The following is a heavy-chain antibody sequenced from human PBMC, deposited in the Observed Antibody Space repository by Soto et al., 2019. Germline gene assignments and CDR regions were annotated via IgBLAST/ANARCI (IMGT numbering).Heavy chain of an antibody. J-gene: IGHJ4*02. CDR3: AAARPYYDFWSGSSPLYFDY. Sequence: ASVKVSCKASGFTFTSSAVQWVQQARGQRLEWIGWIVVGSGNTNYAQKFQERVTITRDMSTSTAYMELSSLRSEDTAVYYCAAARPYYDFWSGSSPLYFDYWGQGTLVTVSS. CDR1: GFTFTSSA. D-gene: IGHD3-3*01. V-gene: IGHV1-58*01. CDR2: IVVGSGNT.